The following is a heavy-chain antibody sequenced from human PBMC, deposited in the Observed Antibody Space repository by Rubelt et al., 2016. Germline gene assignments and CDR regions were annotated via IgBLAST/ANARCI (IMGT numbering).Heavy chain of an antibody. CDR2: IIPIFGTA. Sequence: QLQLVQSGAEVKKPGASVKVSCKASGYTFTSYAISWVRQAPGQGLEWMGGIIPIFGTANYAQKSQGRVKIPAEESTRTAYREVSSLRSEDTAGYYCARPRPGYYYGMDVWGQGTTVTVSS. V-gene: IGHV1-69*13. D-gene: IGHD6-6*01. J-gene: IGHJ6*02. CDR1: GYTFTSYA. CDR3: ARPRPGYYYGMDV.